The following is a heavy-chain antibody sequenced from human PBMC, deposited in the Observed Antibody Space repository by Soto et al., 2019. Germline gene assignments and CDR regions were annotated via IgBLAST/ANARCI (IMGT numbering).Heavy chain of an antibody. CDR2: IIPILGIA. CDR1: GGTFSSYT. CDR3: ARPYCSSTSCPNYMDV. J-gene: IGHJ6*03. V-gene: IGHV1-69*02. D-gene: IGHD2-2*01. Sequence: GASVKVSCKASGGTFSSYTISWVRQAPGQGLEWMGRIIPILGIANYAQKFQGRVTITADKSTSTAYMELSSLRSEDTAVFYCARPYCSSTSCPNYMDVWGKGTTVTVSS.